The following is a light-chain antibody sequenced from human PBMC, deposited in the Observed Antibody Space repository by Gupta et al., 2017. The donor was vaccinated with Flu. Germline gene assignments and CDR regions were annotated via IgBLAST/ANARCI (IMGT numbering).Light chain of an antibody. V-gene: IGLV2-8*01. CDR3: CADGGSNNLI. CDR1: SSDVGGYDF. CDR2: EVT. Sequence: QSALTQPPSASGSPGQSVAISCTGTSSDVGGYDFVSWFQQHPGKALKLIIYEVTRRPSGVPARFSGSKSGNTASLTVSERQAEDEADYYCCADGGSNNLIFGGGTKLTVL. J-gene: IGLJ2*01.